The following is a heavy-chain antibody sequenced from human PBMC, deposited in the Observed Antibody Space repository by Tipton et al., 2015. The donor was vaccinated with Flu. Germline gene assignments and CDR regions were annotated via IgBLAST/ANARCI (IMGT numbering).Heavy chain of an antibody. CDR2: FYPSGTS. V-gene: IGHV4-38-2*01. J-gene: IGHJ4*02. Sequence: TLSLTCSVSTFSVSGIVYWGWIRQSPGKGLEWLGSFYPSGTSYYNPSLKSRVTISVDTSKSQFSLKLRSVTAADTAVYYCARLSYYDVDLKNFYFDYWGQGALVTVSS. CDR1: TFSVSGIVY. D-gene: IGHD3-10*02. CDR3: ARLSYYDVDLKNFYFDY.